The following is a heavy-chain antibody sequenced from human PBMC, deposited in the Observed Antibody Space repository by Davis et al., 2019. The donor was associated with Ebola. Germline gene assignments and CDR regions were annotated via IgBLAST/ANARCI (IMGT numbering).Heavy chain of an antibody. V-gene: IGHV1-8*01. CDR2: MNPNSGNT. J-gene: IGHJ6*02. Sequence: ASVKVSCKASGYTFTSYDINWVRQATGQGLEWMGWMNPNSGNTGYAQKFQGRVTMTRNTSISTAYMELSSLRSDDTAVYYCARDIGSSSPDGMDVWGQGTMVTVSS. CDR3: ARDIGSSSPDGMDV. D-gene: IGHD6-13*01. CDR1: GYTFTSYD.